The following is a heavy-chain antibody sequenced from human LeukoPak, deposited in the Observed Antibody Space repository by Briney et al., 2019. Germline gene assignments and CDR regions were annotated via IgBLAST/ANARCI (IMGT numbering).Heavy chain of an antibody. D-gene: IGHD1-1*01. J-gene: IGHJ4*02. CDR3: ARGTIPWTTGTYYFDY. CDR1: GFTFSSYW. V-gene: IGHV3-7*01. CDR2: IKQDGSEK. Sequence: GGSLRLSCAASGFTFSSYWMSWVRQAPGKGLEWVANIKQDGSEKYYVDSVKGRFTISRDNAKNSLYLQMNGLRAEDTAVYYCARGTIPWTTGTYYFDYWGQGTLVTVSS.